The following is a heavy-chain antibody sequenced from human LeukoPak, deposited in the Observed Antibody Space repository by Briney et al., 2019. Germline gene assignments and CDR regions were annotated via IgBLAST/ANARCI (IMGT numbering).Heavy chain of an antibody. V-gene: IGHV4-4*02. D-gene: IGHD6-13*01. CDR2: VYHSGST. CDR1: GFTFSSYSM. Sequence: GSLRLSCAASGFTFSSYSMNWVRQAPGKGLEWIGEVYHSGSTNYNPSFKSRVTMSIDKSKNHFSLNLNSVTAADTAVYYCARDRGDSSSWYRPFDYWGQGTLVTVSS. CDR3: ARDRGDSSSWYRPFDY. J-gene: IGHJ4*02.